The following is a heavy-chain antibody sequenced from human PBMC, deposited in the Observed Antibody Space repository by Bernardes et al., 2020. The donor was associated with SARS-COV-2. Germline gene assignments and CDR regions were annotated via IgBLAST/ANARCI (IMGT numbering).Heavy chain of an antibody. CDR3: ARDVRGQEYYDFWSGYYTGIGYYGMDV. J-gene: IGHJ6*02. V-gene: IGHV3-33*01. CDR2: IWYDGSNK. Sequence: GGSLRLSCAASGFTFSSYGMHWVRQAPGKGLEWVAVIWYDGSNKYYADSVKGRFTISRDNSKNTLYLQMNSLRAEDTAVYYCARDVRGQEYYDFWSGYYTGIGYYGMDVWGQGTTVTVSS. CDR1: GFTFSSYG. D-gene: IGHD3-3*01.